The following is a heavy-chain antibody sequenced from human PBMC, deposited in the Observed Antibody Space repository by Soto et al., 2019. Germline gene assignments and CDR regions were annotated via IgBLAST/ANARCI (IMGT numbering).Heavy chain of an antibody. CDR3: ACAPNCAYFDF. J-gene: IGHJ4*02. Sequence: QVQLQESGPGLVKPSETLSLTCTVSSGSISTYYWSWIRPPPGKGLEWIGYIYYTGSTNYNPSLKIRVAISMATSKQQFSINRISVTAADTAVYYCACAPNCAYFDFWGLGTLVTVSS. D-gene: IGHD7-27*01. CDR1: SGSISTYY. CDR2: IYYTGST. V-gene: IGHV4-59*01.